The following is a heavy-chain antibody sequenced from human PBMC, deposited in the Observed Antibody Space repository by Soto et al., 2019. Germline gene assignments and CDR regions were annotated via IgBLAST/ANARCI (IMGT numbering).Heavy chain of an antibody. CDR2: IYLSGST. D-gene: IGHD3-22*01. V-gene: IGHV4-30-2*01. J-gene: IGHJ4*02. CDR1: GGSISSGGYS. CDR3: AREVLGYYQYYFDY. Sequence: PSETLSLTCAVSGGSISSGGYSWSWIRQPPGKGLEWIGYIYLSGSTYYNPSLKSRVTISVDRSKNQFSLKLSSVTAADTAVYYCAREVLGYYQYYFDYWGQGTLVTVSS.